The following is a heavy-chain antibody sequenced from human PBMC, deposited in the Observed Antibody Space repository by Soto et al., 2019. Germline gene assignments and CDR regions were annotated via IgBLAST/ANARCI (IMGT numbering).Heavy chain of an antibody. V-gene: IGHV3-30-3*01. CDR3: ARDTRAAGVPYYFDY. CDR1: GFTFSSYA. CDR2: ISYDGSNK. D-gene: IGHD6-13*01. Sequence: QVQLVESGGGVVQPGRSLRLSCAASGFTFSSYAMHWVRQAPGKGLEWVAVISYDGSNKYYADSVKGRLTISRDNSKNTLYLQMNSLRAEDTAVYYCARDTRAAGVPYYFDYWGQGTLVTVSS. J-gene: IGHJ4*02.